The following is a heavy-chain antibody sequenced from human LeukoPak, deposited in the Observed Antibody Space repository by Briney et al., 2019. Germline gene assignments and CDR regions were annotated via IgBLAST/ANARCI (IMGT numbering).Heavy chain of an antibody. Sequence: KPGGSLRLSCAASGFTFSSYSMNWVRQAPGKGLEWVSSISSSSSYIYYADSVKGRFTISRDNAKNSLYLQMNSLRAEDTAVYYCARDVSLYDFWSGYSYFDYWGQGTLVTVSS. J-gene: IGHJ4*02. D-gene: IGHD3-3*01. V-gene: IGHV3-21*01. CDR1: GFTFSSYS. CDR2: ISSSSSYI. CDR3: ARDVSLYDFWSGYSYFDY.